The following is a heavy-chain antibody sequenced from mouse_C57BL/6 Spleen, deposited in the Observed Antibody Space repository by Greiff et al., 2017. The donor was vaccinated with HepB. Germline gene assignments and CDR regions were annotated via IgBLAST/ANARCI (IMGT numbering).Heavy chain of an antibody. V-gene: IGHV14-4*01. CDR3: TGLRRAFDY. CDR2: IDPENGDT. D-gene: IGHD2-4*01. J-gene: IGHJ2*01. CDR1: GFNIKDDY. Sequence: VQLQQSGAELVRPGASVKLSCTASGFNIKDDYMHWVKQRPEQGLEWIGWIDPENGDTEYASKFQGKATITADKSSNPAYLQLSSLTSEDTAVYYCTGLRRAFDYWGQGTTLTVSS.